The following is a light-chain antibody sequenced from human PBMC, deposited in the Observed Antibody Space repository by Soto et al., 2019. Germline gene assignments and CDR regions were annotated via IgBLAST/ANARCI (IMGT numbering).Light chain of an antibody. J-gene: IGLJ1*01. CDR1: STDVGGYNY. V-gene: IGLV2-14*01. CDR3: SSYTSINTRDCV. CDR2: EVT. Sequence: HSVVAHPSSVSGSPGQSITISCTGTSTDVGGYNYVSWYQHHSGKAPKLLIYEVTDRPSGVSNRFSGSKSGNTASLTISGLQAEAEAENYCSSYTSINTRDCVCGTGPKV.